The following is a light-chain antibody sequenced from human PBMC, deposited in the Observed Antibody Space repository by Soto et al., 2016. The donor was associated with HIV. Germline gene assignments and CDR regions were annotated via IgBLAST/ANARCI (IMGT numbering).Light chain of an antibody. CDR3: QVWDSSSDHPEWV. CDR1: NVGSKS. J-gene: IGLJ3*02. V-gene: IGLV3-21*03. Sequence: SYVLTQPPSVSVAPGKTARITCGGTNVGSKSVHWYQQKPGQAPVLVVYDDSDRPSGIPERFSGSNSGNTATLTISRVEAGDEADYYCQVWDSSSDHPEWVFGGGTKLTVL. CDR2: DDS.